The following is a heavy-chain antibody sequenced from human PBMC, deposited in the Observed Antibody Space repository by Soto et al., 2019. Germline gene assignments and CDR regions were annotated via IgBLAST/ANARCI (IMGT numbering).Heavy chain of an antibody. Sequence: GGSLRLSCAASGFTFSSYAMHWVRQAPGKGLEWVAVISYDGSNKYYADSVKGRFTISRDNSKNTLYLQMNSLRAEDTAVYYCARDLNIVVVVAATADYAFDIWGQGTMVTVSS. D-gene: IGHD2-15*01. CDR1: GFTFSSYA. CDR3: ARDLNIVVVVAATADYAFDI. CDR2: ISYDGSNK. V-gene: IGHV3-30-3*01. J-gene: IGHJ3*02.